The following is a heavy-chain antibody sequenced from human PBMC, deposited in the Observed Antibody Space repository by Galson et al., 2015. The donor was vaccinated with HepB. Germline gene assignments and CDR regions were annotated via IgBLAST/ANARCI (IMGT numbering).Heavy chain of an antibody. Sequence: SLRLSCAASGFTFSNAWMNWVRQAPGKGLEWVGRIKSKTDGGTTDYAAPVKGRFTISRDDSKNTLYLQMNSLKTEDTAVYYCTARLVDSSLGYWGRGTLVTVSS. CDR3: TARLVDSSLGY. V-gene: IGHV3-15*07. CDR1: GFTFSNAW. D-gene: IGHD6-13*01. J-gene: IGHJ4*02. CDR2: IKSKTDGGTT.